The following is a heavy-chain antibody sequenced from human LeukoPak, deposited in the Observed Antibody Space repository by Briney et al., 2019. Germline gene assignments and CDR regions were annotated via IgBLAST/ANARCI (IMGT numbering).Heavy chain of an antibody. J-gene: IGHJ3*02. CDR2: IHSSGST. CDR3: XXXXXXRTYPNDAFDI. V-gene: IGHV4-39*02. CDR1: GGSISSSSYY. Sequence: SETLSLTCTVSGGSISSSSYYWGWIRQPPGKGLEWIGSIHSSGSTYYYLSLKSRVTISVDTSKNHFSLKVNSVTAADAPLYYXXXXXXXRTYPNDAFDIWGQGTMVTVSS.